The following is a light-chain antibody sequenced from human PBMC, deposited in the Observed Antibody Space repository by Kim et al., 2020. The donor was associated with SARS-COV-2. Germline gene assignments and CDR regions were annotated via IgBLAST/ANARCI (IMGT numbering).Light chain of an antibody. CDR3: QQYGSS. CDR1: QSVRSSY. V-gene: IGKV3-20*01. CDR2: GAS. Sequence: EIVLTQSPGTLSLSPGERATLSCRASQSVRSSYLAWYQQKPGQAPRLLIYGASSRATGIPDRFSGSGSETDFTLTISRLEPEDFAVYYCQQYGSSFGGGTKVDIK. J-gene: IGKJ4*01.